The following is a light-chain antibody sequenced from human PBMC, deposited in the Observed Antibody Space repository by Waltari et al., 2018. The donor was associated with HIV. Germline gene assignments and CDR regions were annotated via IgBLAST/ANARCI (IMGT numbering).Light chain of an antibody. CDR1: RSVSSNY. V-gene: IGKV3-20*01. CDR3: QQYGTSPYT. Sequence: DNVLTQSPGTLSLSPGARATLSCRVSRSVSSNYLTWYQQRPGRAPRLLIYAASTRATAIPDRFSGSGSGTDFTLTISRLEPEDFAVYYCQQYGTSPYTFGQGTKVEI. J-gene: IGKJ2*01. CDR2: AAS.